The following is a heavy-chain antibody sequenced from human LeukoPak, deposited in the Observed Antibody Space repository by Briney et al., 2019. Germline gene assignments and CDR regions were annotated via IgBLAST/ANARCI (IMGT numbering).Heavy chain of an antibody. CDR3: AKRLGEQWLVRGLDY. CDR1: GFTFSSYA. Sequence: QPGGSLRLSCAASGFTFSSYAMSWVRQAPGKGLEWVSTISGSGGSTYYADSVKGRFTISRDNSKNTLYLQMNSLRAEDTAVYYCAKRLGEQWLVRGLDYWGQGTLVTVSS. J-gene: IGHJ4*02. V-gene: IGHV3-23*01. CDR2: ISGSGGST. D-gene: IGHD6-19*01.